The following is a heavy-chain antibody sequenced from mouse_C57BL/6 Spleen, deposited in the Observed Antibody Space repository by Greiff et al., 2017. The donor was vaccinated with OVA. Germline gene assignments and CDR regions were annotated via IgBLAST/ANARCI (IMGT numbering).Heavy chain of an antibody. CDR1: GYTFTSYW. J-gene: IGHJ2*01. Sequence: QVQLQQPGTDLVKPGASVKLSCKASGYTFTSYWMHWVKQRPGQGLEWIGNINPSNGGTNYNEKFKSKATLTVDKSSSTAYMQLSSLTSEDSAVYYCARESYGNYASSYFDYWGQGTTLTVSS. CDR3: ARESYGNYASSYFDY. V-gene: IGHV1-53*01. D-gene: IGHD2-1*01. CDR2: INPSNGGT.